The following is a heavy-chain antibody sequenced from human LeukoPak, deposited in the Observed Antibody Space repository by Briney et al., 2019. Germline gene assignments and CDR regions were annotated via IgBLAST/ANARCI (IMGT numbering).Heavy chain of an antibody. J-gene: IGHJ4*02. CDR2: INSDGSSR. CDR1: GFTLSDYW. CDR3: ASASSHRIAAGGDY. D-gene: IGHD6-13*01. Sequence: GGSLRLSCAASGFTLSDYWMHWVRQVPGEGPVWVSRINSDGSSRNYADSAKGRFTISRDNAKNTLYLQMNSLRAEDTAVYYCASASSHRIAAGGDYWGQGTLVTVSS. V-gene: IGHV3-74*01.